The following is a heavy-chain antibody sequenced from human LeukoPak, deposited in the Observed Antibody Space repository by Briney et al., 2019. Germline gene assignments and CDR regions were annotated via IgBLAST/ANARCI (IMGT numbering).Heavy chain of an antibody. D-gene: IGHD2-2*01. Sequence: ASVKVSCKASGYTFTSYGISWVRQAPGQGPEWMGWISTYNGNANYAQKLQGRVTMTRNTSISTAYMELSSLRSEDTAVYYCASGDSTRGFDYWGQGTLVTVSS. CDR1: GYTFTSYG. CDR3: ASGDSTRGFDY. V-gene: IGHV1-18*01. CDR2: ISTYNGNA. J-gene: IGHJ4*02.